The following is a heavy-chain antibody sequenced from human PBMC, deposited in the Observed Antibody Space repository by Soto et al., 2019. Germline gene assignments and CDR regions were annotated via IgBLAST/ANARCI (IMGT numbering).Heavy chain of an antibody. D-gene: IGHD6-13*01. Sequence: QVQLVQSGAEGKKPGSSVKVSCKASGGTFSSYAISWVRQAPGQGLEWMGDIIPIFSTTSHAQKFQGRVTITADESTTTAYMELNSLTSDDTAVYYCAGGEHASTWFYFDYWGQGTLVTVSS. CDR2: IIPIFSTT. CDR1: GGTFSSYA. J-gene: IGHJ4*02. CDR3: AGGEHASTWFYFDY. V-gene: IGHV1-69*01.